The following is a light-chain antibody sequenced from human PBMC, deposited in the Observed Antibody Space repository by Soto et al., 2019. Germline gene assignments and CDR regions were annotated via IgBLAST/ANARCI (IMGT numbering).Light chain of an antibody. V-gene: IGKV1-5*03. CDR1: QSISNS. CDR3: RQYVSYPVT. J-gene: IGKJ4*01. CDR2: KAS. Sequence: ASVGDRVTITCRASQSISNSLAWYQQKPGKAPNLLIYKASSLESGVPSRFSGSGSGTEFTLTISSLQPDDFATYYCRQYVSYPVTFGGGTKVEMK.